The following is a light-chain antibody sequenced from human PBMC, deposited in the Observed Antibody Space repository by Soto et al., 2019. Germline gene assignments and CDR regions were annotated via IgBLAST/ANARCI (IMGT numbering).Light chain of an antibody. Sequence: QSALTQPASVSGSPGQSISISCIGTSSDVGAFNYVSWYQHHPGKAPQLIIYDVTSRPSGVSIRFSASKSGNTASLTISGLQAEDEADYYCSSYTTRNTEVFGTGTKVTVL. CDR3: SSYTTRNTEV. V-gene: IGLV2-14*03. CDR1: SSDVGAFNY. CDR2: DVT. J-gene: IGLJ1*01.